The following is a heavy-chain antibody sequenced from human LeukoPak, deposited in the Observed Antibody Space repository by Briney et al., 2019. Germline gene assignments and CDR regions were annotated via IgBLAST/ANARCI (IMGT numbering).Heavy chain of an antibody. CDR1: GYTFTSYG. J-gene: IGHJ4*02. CDR3: ARGKGRITMVRGVIITNDY. D-gene: IGHD3-10*01. V-gene: IGHV1-18*01. CDR2: ISAYNGNT. Sequence: ASVKVSCKASGYTFTSYGISGVRQAPGQGLEWMGWISAYNGNTNYAQKLQGRVTMTTDTSTSTAYMELRSLRSDATAVYYCARGKGRITMVRGVIITNDYWGQGTLVTVSS.